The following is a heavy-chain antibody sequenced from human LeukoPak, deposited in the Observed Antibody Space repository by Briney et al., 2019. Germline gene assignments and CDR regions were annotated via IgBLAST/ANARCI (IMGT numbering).Heavy chain of an antibody. V-gene: IGHV4-34*01. CDR3: ARPRTRHYDFWSGYVH. Sequence: PSETLSLTCAVYGGSFSGYYWSWIRQPPGKGLEWIGEINHSGSTNYNPSLKSRVTISVDTSKNQFSLKLSSVTAADTAVYYCARPRTRHYDFWSGYVHWGQGTLVTVSS. CDR2: INHSGST. CDR1: GGSFSGYY. D-gene: IGHD3-3*01. J-gene: IGHJ4*02.